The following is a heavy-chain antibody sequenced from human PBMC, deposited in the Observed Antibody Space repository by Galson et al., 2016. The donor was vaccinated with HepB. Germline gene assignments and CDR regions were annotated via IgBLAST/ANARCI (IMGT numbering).Heavy chain of an antibody. V-gene: IGHV4-39*01. CDR2: IHHGGTT. CDR1: GGSISNNYY. J-gene: IGHJ4*02. Sequence: SLTCTVSGGSISNNYYWGWIRQPPGKGLEWIGSIHHGGTTYYNPSLKSRFTLSVDMSKNQFSLNLRSVTAADTAVYYCARHALLGAKDFHNWGQGTLVTVSS. D-gene: IGHD1-26*01. CDR3: ARHALLGAKDFHN.